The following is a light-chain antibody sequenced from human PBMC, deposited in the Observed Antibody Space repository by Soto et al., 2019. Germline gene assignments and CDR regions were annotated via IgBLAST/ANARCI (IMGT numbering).Light chain of an antibody. Sequence: EILLTQSPGTLSLSPGERATLSCRASQSVISNSLAWYQQKPGQAPRLLIYGAFHRATSVPDRFSGSGSVTDFTLTISSLESEDFAVYYCQQYGSSLPYTFGQGTKLEIK. CDR2: GAF. V-gene: IGKV3-20*01. CDR1: QSVISNS. CDR3: QQYGSSLPYT. J-gene: IGKJ2*01.